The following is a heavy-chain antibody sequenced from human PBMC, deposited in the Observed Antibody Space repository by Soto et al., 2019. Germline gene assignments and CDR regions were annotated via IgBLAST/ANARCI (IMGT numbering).Heavy chain of an antibody. V-gene: IGHV4-59*01. CDR2: IYYSGST. D-gene: IGHD2-15*01. J-gene: IGHJ5*02. Sequence: SETLSLTCTVSGDSISSYYWSWIRQPPGKGLEWIGYIYYSGSTNYDPSLKSRVTISVDTSKNQFSLKLSSVTAADTAVYYCARDGGYCSGGSCYSGWFDPWGQGTLVTVSS. CDR1: GDSISSYY. CDR3: ARDGGYCSGGSCYSGWFDP.